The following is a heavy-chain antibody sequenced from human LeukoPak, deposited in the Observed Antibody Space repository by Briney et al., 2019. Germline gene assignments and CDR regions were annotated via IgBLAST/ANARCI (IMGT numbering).Heavy chain of an antibody. CDR3: ARGPTGTTDY. J-gene: IGHJ4*02. CDR1: GFTFSSFW. Sequence: GGSLRLSCAASGFTFSSFWMHWVRQAPGKGLVWVSRINTDGSSTDYADSVKGRFTISRDNSKNTLYLQMNSLRAEDTAVYYCARGPTGTTDYWGQGTLVTVSS. D-gene: IGHD1-1*01. CDR2: INTDGSST. V-gene: IGHV3-74*01.